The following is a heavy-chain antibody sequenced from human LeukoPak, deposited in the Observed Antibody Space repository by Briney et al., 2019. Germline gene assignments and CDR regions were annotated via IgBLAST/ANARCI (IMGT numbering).Heavy chain of an antibody. J-gene: IGHJ4*02. Sequence: GESLKISCKGSGYSITSYWIGWVRQLPGKGLEWMGIIYPGDSDTRYSPSFQGQVTISADKSISTAYLQWSSLKASYTAMYYCARLPYYDSSGYQISFDYWGQGTLVTVSS. CDR3: ARLPYYDSSGYQISFDY. CDR1: GYSITSYW. CDR2: IYPGDSDT. D-gene: IGHD3-22*01. V-gene: IGHV5-51*01.